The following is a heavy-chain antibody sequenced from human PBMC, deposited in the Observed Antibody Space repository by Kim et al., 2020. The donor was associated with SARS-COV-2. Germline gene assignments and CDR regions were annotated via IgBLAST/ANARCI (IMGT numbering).Heavy chain of an antibody. CDR1: GYSFTSYW. D-gene: IGHD6-13*01. V-gene: IGHV5-51*01. CDR2: IYPGDSDT. CDR3: ARGSIAAAGGNWFDP. J-gene: IGHJ5*02. Sequence: GESLKISCKGSGYSFTSYWIGWVRQMPGKGLEWMGIIYPGDSDTRYSPSFQGQVTISADKSISTAYLQWSSLKASDTAMYYCARGSIAAAGGNWFDPWGQGTLVTVSS.